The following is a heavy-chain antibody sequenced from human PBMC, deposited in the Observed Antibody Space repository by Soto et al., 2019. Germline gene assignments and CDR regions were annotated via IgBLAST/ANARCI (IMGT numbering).Heavy chain of an antibody. J-gene: IGHJ3*02. CDR3: ARGETGLDAFDI. CDR2: IYSGGTT. CDR1: GFTASSNY. D-gene: IGHD3-9*01. Sequence: GGSLRLSCAASGFTASSNYMSWVRQAPGKGLEWVSGIYSGGTTYYADSGKGRFTISRDNSRNTLCLQMNSLRAEDTAVYYCARGETGLDAFDIWGQGTMVTVSS. V-gene: IGHV3-66*01.